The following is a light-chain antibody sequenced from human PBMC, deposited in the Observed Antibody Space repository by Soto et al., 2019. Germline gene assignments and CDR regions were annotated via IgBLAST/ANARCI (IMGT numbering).Light chain of an antibody. Sequence: QPVLAQSPSASASLGASVKLTCTLSSGHSTYSIAWHQQRPEKGPRYLMKLNSDGTHTRGDGIPDRFSGSSSGAERYLSISSLQSEDEADYYCQTWGTGPYVVFGGGTQLTVL. CDR1: SGHSTYS. CDR3: QTWGTGPYVV. V-gene: IGLV4-69*01. J-gene: IGLJ2*01. CDR2: LNSDGTH.